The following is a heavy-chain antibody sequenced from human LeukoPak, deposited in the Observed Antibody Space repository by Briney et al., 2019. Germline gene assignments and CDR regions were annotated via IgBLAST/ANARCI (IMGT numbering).Heavy chain of an antibody. CDR1: GFTFTSSA. J-gene: IGHJ4*02. Sequence: SVNVSCKASGFTFTSSAMQWVRQARGQRLEWIGWIFVGSGNTNYAQKFQERVTITRDMSTSTAYMELSSLRSEDTAVYYCAAARYDYVWGSYSGDYWGQGTLVTVSS. V-gene: IGHV1-58*02. CDR2: IFVGSGNT. CDR3: AAARYDYVWGSYSGDY. D-gene: IGHD3-16*01.